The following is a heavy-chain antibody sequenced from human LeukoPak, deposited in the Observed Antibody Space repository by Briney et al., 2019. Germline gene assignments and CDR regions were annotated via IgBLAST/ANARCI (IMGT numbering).Heavy chain of an antibody. CDR2: IYPGDSDT. Sequence: GESLNISCKCSGYSFTSDWIGCVRQMAGKGLEWMGIIYPGDSDTRYSPSFQGQVTIAADKSISTAYLQWSSLKASDTAMYYCARHPPYYYDSSGYYLDHYYGMDVWGQGTTVTVSS. CDR1: GYSFTSDW. CDR3: ARHPPYYYDSSGYYLDHYYGMDV. D-gene: IGHD3-22*01. J-gene: IGHJ6*02. V-gene: IGHV5-51*01.